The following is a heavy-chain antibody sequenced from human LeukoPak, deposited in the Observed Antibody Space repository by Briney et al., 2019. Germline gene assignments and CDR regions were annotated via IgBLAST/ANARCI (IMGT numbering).Heavy chain of an antibody. J-gene: IGHJ4*02. CDR2: INSDGSST. CDR1: GFTFSSYW. CDR3: AKEGDRIAVAGTRIDY. V-gene: IGHV3-74*01. D-gene: IGHD6-19*01. Sequence: GGSLRLSCAASGFTFSSYWMHWVRQAPGKGLVWVSRINSDGSSTSYADSVKGRFTISRDNAKNTLYLQMNSLRAEDTAVYYCAKEGDRIAVAGTRIDYWGQGTLVTVSS.